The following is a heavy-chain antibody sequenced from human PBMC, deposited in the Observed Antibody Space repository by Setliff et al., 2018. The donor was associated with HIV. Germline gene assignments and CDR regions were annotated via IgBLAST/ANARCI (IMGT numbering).Heavy chain of an antibody. V-gene: IGHV4-38-2*02. D-gene: IGHD3-16*01. J-gene: IGHJ4*02. Sequence: SETLSLTCSVSGFSISSDYYWNWVRQSPGKGLEWIGSIYYSGSTNYNPSLKSRVTISVDTSKNQFSLKLSSVTAADTAVYYCVHSLLGAPMVDYWGQGTLVTVSS. CDR1: GFSISSDYY. CDR2: IYYSGST. CDR3: VHSLLGAPMVDY.